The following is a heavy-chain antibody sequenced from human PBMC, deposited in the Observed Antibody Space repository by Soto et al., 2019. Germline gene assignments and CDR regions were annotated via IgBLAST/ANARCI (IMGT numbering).Heavy chain of an antibody. V-gene: IGHV4-59*08. CDR2: IYYSGST. CDR1: GGSISSYY. CDR3: ARQSRYYVSDY. J-gene: IGHJ4*02. D-gene: IGHD3-10*02. Sequence: PSETLSLTCTVSGGSISSYYWSWIRQPPGKGLEWIGYIYYSGSTNYNPSLKSRVTISVDTSKNQFSLKLSSVTAADTAVYYCARQSRYYVSDYWGQGTLVTVSS.